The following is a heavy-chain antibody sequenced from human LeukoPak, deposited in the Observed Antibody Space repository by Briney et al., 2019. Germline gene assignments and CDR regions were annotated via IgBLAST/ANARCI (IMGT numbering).Heavy chain of an antibody. V-gene: IGHV3-23*01. D-gene: IGHD3-10*01. Sequence: GGSLRLSCAVSGFTFSSYAMSWVRQAPGKGLEWVSAISGSGGSTYYADSVKGRFTISRDNSKNTLYLQMNSRRAEDTAVYYCAKDRPLWFGELGGFFFDYWGQGTLVTVSS. CDR3: AKDRPLWFGELGGFFFDY. J-gene: IGHJ4*02. CDR2: ISGSGGST. CDR1: GFTFSSYA.